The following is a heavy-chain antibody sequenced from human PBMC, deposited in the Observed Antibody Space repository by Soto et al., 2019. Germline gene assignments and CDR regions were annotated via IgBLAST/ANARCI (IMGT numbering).Heavy chain of an antibody. CDR3: AKPPTTKTTYNWYFDL. CDR1: GFTFSSYV. D-gene: IGHD4-17*01. CDR2: ISGGGDHT. Sequence: EVQMLESGGGLVQPGGSLRLSCAASGFTFSSYVMAWVRQAPGKGLEWVSGISGGGDHTFHADSVKGRFTISRDNSKNTLYMQMNSLRVEDTAVYYCAKPPTTKTTYNWYFDLWGRGTLVSVPS. J-gene: IGHJ2*01. V-gene: IGHV3-23*01.